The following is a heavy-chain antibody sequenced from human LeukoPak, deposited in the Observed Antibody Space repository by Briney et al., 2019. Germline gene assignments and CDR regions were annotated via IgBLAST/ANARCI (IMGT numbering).Heavy chain of an antibody. V-gene: IGHV3-21*01. D-gene: IGHD4-17*01. Sequence: GGSLRLSCAASGFTFSSYSMNWVRQAPGKGLEWVSSISSSSSYIYCADSVKGRFTISRDNAKNTLYLQMNSLRAEDTAVYYCAIQYGDYSDAFDIWGQGTMVTVSS. CDR1: GFTFSSYS. CDR2: ISSSSSYI. J-gene: IGHJ3*02. CDR3: AIQYGDYSDAFDI.